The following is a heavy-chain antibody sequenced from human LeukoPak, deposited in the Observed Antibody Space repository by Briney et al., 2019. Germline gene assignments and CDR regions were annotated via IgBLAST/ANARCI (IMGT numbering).Heavy chain of an antibody. V-gene: IGHV3-11*01. CDR1: GFTFSDYY. Sequence: PGGSLRLSCAASGFTFSDYYMSWIRQAPGKGLEWVSYISSSGSTIYYADSVKGRFTISRDNAKNLLYLQMNSLRAEDTAVYYCARLGGSGSYSWFDPWGQGTLVTVSS. CDR3: ARLGGSGSYSWFDP. J-gene: IGHJ5*02. CDR2: ISSSGSTI. D-gene: IGHD3-10*01.